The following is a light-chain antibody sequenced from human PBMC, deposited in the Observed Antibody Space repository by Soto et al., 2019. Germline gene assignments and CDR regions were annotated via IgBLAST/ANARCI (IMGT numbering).Light chain of an antibody. CDR1: SSNIGNNA. CDR3: AAWDDSLNAVV. CDR2: YDD. J-gene: IGLJ2*01. V-gene: IGLV1-36*01. Sequence: QSVLSQPPSVSGAPRQRVTISCSRSSSNIGNNAVNWFQQLPGKAPKLLIYYDDLLTAGVSDRFSGSKSGTSASLAISALQSEDEADYHCAAWDDSLNAVVFGGGTKLTVL.